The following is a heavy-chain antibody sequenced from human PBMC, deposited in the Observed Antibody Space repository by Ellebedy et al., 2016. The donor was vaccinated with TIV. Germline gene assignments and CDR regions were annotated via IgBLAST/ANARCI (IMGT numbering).Heavy chain of an antibody. D-gene: IGHD6-13*01. Sequence: ASVKVSCKASGGTFSSFGISWVRQAPGQGLEWMGWINPNSGGTNYAQKFQGRVTMTRDTSISTAYMELSRLRSDDTAVYYCATGYSSSWYFPSTYWGQGTLVTVSS. CDR2: INPNSGGT. CDR3: ATGYSSSWYFPSTY. J-gene: IGHJ4*02. V-gene: IGHV1-2*02. CDR1: GGTFSSFG.